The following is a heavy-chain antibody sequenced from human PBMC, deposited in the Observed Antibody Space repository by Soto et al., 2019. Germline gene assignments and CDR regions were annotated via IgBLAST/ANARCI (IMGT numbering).Heavy chain of an antibody. CDR1: GGSISSSSYY. CDR3: ERHMSDGDTKNYFDY. CDR2: IYYSGST. J-gene: IGHJ4*02. D-gene: IGHD3-10*02. V-gene: IGHV4-39*01. Sequence: QLQLQESGPGLVKPSETLSLTCTVSGGSISSSSYYWGWIRQPPRKGLEWIGSIYYSGSTYYNPSLKSRVTASVNTSKNQFSLMLSSVTAADTAVYYCERHMSDGDTKNYFDYWGQVTLVTVSS.